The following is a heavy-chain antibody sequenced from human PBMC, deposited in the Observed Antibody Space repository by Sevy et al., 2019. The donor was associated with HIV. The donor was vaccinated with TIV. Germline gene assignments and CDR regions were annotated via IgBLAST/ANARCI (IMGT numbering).Heavy chain of an antibody. CDR3: ANCAYGDYRPPFDY. Sequence: GGSLRLSCTASGFTFSTYAMSWVRQAPGKGLEWVSAISGSGGSTYYADSVKGQFTVSRDNSKNTLFLQMNNLRADDTAVSYCANCAYGDYRPPFDYWGQRTLVTVSS. D-gene: IGHD4-17*01. V-gene: IGHV3-23*01. J-gene: IGHJ4*02. CDR2: ISGSGGST. CDR1: GFTFSTYA.